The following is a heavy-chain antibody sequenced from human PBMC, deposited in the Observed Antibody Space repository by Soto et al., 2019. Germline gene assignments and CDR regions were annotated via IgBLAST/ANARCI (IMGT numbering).Heavy chain of an antibody. CDR2: FDPEDGET. V-gene: IGHV1-24*01. CDR1: GYTLTELS. CDR3: ATDKIPYRFPKHDY. D-gene: IGHD3-16*01. Sequence: ASVKVSCKVSGYTLTELSMHWVRQAPGKGLEWMGGFDPEDGETIYAQKFQGRVTMTEDTSTDTAYMELSSLRSEDTAVYYCATDKIPYRFPKHDYWGQGTLVTVSS. J-gene: IGHJ4*02.